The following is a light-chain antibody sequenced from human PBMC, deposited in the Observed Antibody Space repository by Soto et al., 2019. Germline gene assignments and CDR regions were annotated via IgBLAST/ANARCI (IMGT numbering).Light chain of an antibody. V-gene: IGKV3-15*01. Sequence: EIVMTQSPATLSVSPGERATLSCRASQSVSSNLAWYQQKPGQAPRLLIYGASTRATCIPARYSGSGYGTEFTLTISRLQSEDFAVYYCQQYNNWPPYTFGQGTKLEIK. CDR3: QQYNNWPPYT. CDR2: GAS. J-gene: IGKJ2*01. CDR1: QSVSSN.